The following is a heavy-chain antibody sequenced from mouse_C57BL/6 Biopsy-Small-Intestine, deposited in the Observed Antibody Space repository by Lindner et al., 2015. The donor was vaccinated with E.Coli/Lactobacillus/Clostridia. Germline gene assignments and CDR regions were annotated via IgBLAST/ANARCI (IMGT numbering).Heavy chain of an antibody. V-gene: IGHV1-81*01. CDR2: IIPIFGTA. Sequence: SVKVSCKASGNTFSSYAISWVRQAPGQGLEWMGGIIPIFGTADYAQKFQGRVTITADESTSTAYMELSSLRSEDTAMYYCARETRIRGAPTDPSDAFDIWGQGTMVTVSS. CDR1: GNTFSSYA. J-gene: IGHJ3*01. D-gene: IGHD2-10*02. CDR3: ARETRIRGAPTDPSDAFDI.